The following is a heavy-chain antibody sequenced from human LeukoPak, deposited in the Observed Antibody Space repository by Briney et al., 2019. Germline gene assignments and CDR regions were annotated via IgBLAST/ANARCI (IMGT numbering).Heavy chain of an antibody. CDR3: ARDFYYGSASYFLYFDY. V-gene: IGHV1-18*01. CDR1: GYTFTSYG. Sequence: ASVKVSCKASGYTFTSYGISWVRQAPGQGLEWMGWISAYNGNTNYAQKLQGRVTMTTDTSTSTAYMELRSLRSDDTAVYYCARDFYYGSASYFLYFDYWGQGTLVTVSS. J-gene: IGHJ4*02. CDR2: ISAYNGNT. D-gene: IGHD3-10*01.